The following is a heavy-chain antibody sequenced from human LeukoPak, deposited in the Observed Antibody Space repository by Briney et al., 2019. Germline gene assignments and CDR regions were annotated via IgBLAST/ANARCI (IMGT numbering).Heavy chain of an antibody. J-gene: IGHJ4*02. CDR3: ARGPLTHYYDNSGYYFFDY. CDR1: GGSFSGYY. V-gene: IGHV4-34*01. CDR2: INHGGST. D-gene: IGHD3-22*01. Sequence: SEALPLPSAVYGGSFSGYYWSWIRRPPGKGVEWSGAINHGGSTNYNPSLRSRVTISVDTSKNQFSLKLSSVTAADTAVYYCARGPLTHYYDNSGYYFFDYWGQGTLVTVSS.